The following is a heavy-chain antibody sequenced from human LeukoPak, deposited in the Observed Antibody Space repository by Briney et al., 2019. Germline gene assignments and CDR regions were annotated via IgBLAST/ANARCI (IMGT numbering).Heavy chain of an antibody. J-gene: IGHJ4*02. CDR1: GGSFSGYY. V-gene: IGHV4-34*01. CDR3: ALGSGSSVDY. Sequence: SETLSLTCAVYGGSFSGYYWSWIRQPPGKGLGWIGEINHSGSTNYNPSLKSRVTISVDTSKNQFSLKLSSVTAADTAVYYCALGSGSSVDYWGQGTLVTVSS. D-gene: IGHD3-10*01. CDR2: INHSGST.